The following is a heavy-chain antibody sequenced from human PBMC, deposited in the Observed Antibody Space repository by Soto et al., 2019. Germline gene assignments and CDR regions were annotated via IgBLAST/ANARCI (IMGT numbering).Heavy chain of an antibody. CDR1: GGTFSSYA. Sequence: QVQLVQSGAEVKKPGSSVKVSCKASGGTFSSYAISWVRQAPGQGLEWMGGIIPIFGTANYAQKFQGRVTITADESTSTAYMELSSMRSEDSAVYYCARTGYSYGSKYYFDYWGQGTLVTVSS. D-gene: IGHD5-18*01. CDR2: IIPIFGTA. V-gene: IGHV1-69*01. J-gene: IGHJ4*02. CDR3: ARTGYSYGSKYYFDY.